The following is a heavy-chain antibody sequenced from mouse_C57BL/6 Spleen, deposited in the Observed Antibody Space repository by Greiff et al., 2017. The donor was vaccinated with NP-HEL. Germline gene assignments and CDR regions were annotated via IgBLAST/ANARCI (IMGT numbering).Heavy chain of an antibody. CDR3: ATATVVASGDY. V-gene: IGHV1-59*01. CDR2: IDPSDSYT. J-gene: IGHJ2*01. CDR1: GYTFTSYW. D-gene: IGHD1-1*01. Sequence: VQLQQSGAELVRPGTSVKLSCKASGYTFTSYWMHWVKQRPGQGLEWIGVIDPSDSYTNYNQKFKGKATLTVDTSSSTAYMQLSSLTSEDSAVYYCATATVVASGDYWGQGTTLTVSS.